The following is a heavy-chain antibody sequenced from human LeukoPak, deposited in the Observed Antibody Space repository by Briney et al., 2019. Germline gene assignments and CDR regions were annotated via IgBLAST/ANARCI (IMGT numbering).Heavy chain of an antibody. D-gene: IGHD4-23*01. CDR1: GLTFSNYA. J-gene: IGHJ4*02. Sequence: GGSLRLSCAASGLTFSNYAMRWVRQTPGKGLEWVSRISANGGTTDYADSVKGRFTISRDNSNNTLYLQMNSLRAEDTAVYFCAKPPHGGFDYWGQGTLVIVSS. CDR3: AKPPHGGFDY. CDR2: ISANGGTT. V-gene: IGHV3-23*01.